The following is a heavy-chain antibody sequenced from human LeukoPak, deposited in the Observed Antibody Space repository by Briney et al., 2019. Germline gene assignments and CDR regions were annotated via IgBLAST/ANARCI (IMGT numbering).Heavy chain of an antibody. CDR3: ARDLYCSGGSCYLYYYYYYMDV. CDR1: GYTFTGYY. Sequence: ASVKVSCKASGYTFTGYYMHWVRQAPGQGLEWMGWINPNSGGTNYAQKFQGRVTMTRDTSISTAYMELRSLRSDDTAVYYCARDLYCSGGSCYLYYYYYYMDVWGKGTTVTVSS. CDR2: INPNSGGT. J-gene: IGHJ6*03. D-gene: IGHD2-15*01. V-gene: IGHV1-2*02.